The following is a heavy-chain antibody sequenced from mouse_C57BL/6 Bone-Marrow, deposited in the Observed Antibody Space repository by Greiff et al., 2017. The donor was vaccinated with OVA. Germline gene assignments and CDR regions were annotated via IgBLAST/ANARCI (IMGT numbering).Heavy chain of an antibody. J-gene: IGHJ4*01. Sequence: EVQLQQSVAELVRPGASVKLSCTASGFNIKNTYMHWVKQRPEQGLEWIGRIDPANGNTKYAPKFQGKATITADTSSNTAYLQLSSLTSEDTAIYYCARDDYDCDGTYYAMDYWGQGTSVTVSS. CDR2: IDPANGNT. D-gene: IGHD2-4*01. CDR3: ARDDYDCDGTYYAMDY. CDR1: GFNIKNTY. V-gene: IGHV14-3*01.